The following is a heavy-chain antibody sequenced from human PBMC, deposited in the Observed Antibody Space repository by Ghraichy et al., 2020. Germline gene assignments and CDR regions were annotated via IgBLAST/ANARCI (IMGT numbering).Heavy chain of an antibody. D-gene: IGHD1-26*01. V-gene: IGHV3-30*02. CDR1: GFTFSSYG. J-gene: IGHJ4*02. CDR3: AKDGRGGSYYDVPFDY. CDR2: IRYDGSNK. Sequence: GGSLRLSCAASGFTFSSYGMHWVRQASGKGLEWVAFIRYDGSNKYYADSVKGRFTISRDNSKNTLYLQMNSLRAEDTAVYYCAKDGRGGSYYDVPFDYWGQGTLVTVSS.